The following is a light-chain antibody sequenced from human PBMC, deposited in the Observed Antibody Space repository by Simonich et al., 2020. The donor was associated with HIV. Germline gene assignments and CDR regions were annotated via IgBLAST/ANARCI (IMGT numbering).Light chain of an antibody. CDR1: QTISSN. CDR3: QQANSFPYT. CDR2: AAS. J-gene: IGKJ2*01. Sequence: DIQMTQSPSYLSASVGDRVTITCRASQTISSNLNWYQQKPGKAPKLLIYAASSLQSGVPSRFSGSGSGTDFTLTITSLQPEDFASYYCQQANSFPYTFVQGTKLEIK. V-gene: IGKV1-39*01.